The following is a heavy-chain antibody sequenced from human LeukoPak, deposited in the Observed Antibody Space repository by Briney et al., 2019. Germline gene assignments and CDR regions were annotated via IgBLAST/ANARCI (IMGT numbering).Heavy chain of an antibody. V-gene: IGHV3-7*03. CDR2: INHNGNVN. Sequence: GGSLRLSCAASGFTFSSYAMSWARQAPGKGLEWVASINHNGNVNYYVDSVKGRFTISRDSAKNSLYLQMSNLRAEDTAVYFCARGGGLDVWGQGATVTVSS. J-gene: IGHJ6*02. D-gene: IGHD3-16*01. CDR3: ARGGGLDV. CDR1: GFTFSSYA.